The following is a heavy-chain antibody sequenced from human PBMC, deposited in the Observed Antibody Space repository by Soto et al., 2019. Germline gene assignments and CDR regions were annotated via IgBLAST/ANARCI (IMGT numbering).Heavy chain of an antibody. CDR3: ARTTAVPNTLRSRYFFDF. D-gene: IGHD3-9*01. Sequence: SETLSLTCPVSGGSVNNNTYYWSWIRQPPGKRLEWIGYVYYSGTTNYNPSLKSRVTISIDMSKNQFSLRLSSVTAADTALYYCARTTAVPNTLRSRYFFDFWGQGTLVTVSS. CDR2: VYYSGTT. V-gene: IGHV4-61*01. J-gene: IGHJ4*02. CDR1: GGSVNNNTYY.